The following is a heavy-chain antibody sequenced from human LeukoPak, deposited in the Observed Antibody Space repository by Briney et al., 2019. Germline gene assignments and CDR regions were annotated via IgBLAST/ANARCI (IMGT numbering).Heavy chain of an antibody. CDR2: IYYSGST. V-gene: IGHV4-59*01. D-gene: IGHD3-10*01. CDR1: GGSISSYY. CDR3: ARAPYYYGSGSYYTDYYYYYMDV. J-gene: IGHJ6*03. Sequence: SETLPLTCTVSGGSISSYYWSCIRQPPGKGLEWIGYIYYSGSTNYNPSLKSRVTISVDTSKNQFSLKLSSVTAADTAVYYCARAPYYYGSGSYYTDYYYYYMDVWGKGTTVTVSS.